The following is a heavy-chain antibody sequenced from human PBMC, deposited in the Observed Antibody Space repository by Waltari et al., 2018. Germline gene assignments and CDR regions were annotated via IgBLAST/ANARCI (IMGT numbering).Heavy chain of an antibody. J-gene: IGHJ4*02. CDR2: INWNTKKI. CDR1: GFTFDDFA. V-gene: IGHV3-9*01. CDR3: ARDIAIVPSGSLDY. Sequence: EVQLEESGGGLVQPGKSLSLSCLASGFTFDDFAMHWVRQTPGGGLEWVSGINWNTKKIAYADSVKGRFTISRDNAKNSLDLEMSSLRLEDTALYYCARDIAIVPSGSLDYWGQGTLVVVSS. D-gene: IGHD5-18*01.